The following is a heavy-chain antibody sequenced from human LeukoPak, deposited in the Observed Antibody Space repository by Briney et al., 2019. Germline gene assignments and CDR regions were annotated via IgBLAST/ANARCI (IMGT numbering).Heavy chain of an antibody. D-gene: IGHD3-16*01. Sequence: PSETLSLTCTVSSASVSSYYWSWVRQPPRGGLEWIGYISNSGSPSYNPSFKSRVTFSADTSKNHLSLKLNSVTPADTAVYFCARGGAGPLRDWGQGTLVTVSS. CDR2: ISNSGSP. CDR3: ARGGAGPLRD. CDR1: SASVSSYY. V-gene: IGHV4-59*02. J-gene: IGHJ4*02.